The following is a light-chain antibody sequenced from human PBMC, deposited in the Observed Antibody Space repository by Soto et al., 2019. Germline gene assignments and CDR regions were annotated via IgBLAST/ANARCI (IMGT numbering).Light chain of an antibody. V-gene: IGLV2-8*01. CDR1: SSDVGGYNY. J-gene: IGLJ1*01. CDR3: SSYAGSSNV. Sequence: QSVLTQPPSASGSPGQSVAISCTGTSSDVGGYNYVSWYQQHPGKAPKLMIYEVNKRPSGVPDRFSGSKSGNTASLTVSGLLAEDEADYYCSSYAGSSNVFGSGTKVTV. CDR2: EVN.